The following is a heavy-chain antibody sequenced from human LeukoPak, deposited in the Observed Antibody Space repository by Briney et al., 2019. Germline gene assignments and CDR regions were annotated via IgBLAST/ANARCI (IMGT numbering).Heavy chain of an antibody. D-gene: IGHD3-3*01. CDR1: GFTFSSYS. J-gene: IGHJ4*02. CDR2: ISSSSSYI. V-gene: IGHV3-21*01. Sequence: GGSLRLSCAASGFTFSSYSMNWVRQAPRKGLEWVSSISSSSSYIYYADSVKGRFTISRDNAKNSLYLQMNSLRAEDTAVYYCARTGVGRFLEWLGECDYWGQGTLVTVSS. CDR3: ARTGVGRFLEWLGECDY.